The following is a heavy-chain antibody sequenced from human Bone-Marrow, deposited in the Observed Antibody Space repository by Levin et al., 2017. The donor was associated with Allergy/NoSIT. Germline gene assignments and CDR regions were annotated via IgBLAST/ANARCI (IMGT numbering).Heavy chain of an antibody. V-gene: IGHV3-23*01. D-gene: IGHD4-17*01. CDR2: ISGSGDYTYSVDSA. CDR3: AKDPFRTTVTTFDY. J-gene: IGHJ4*02. Sequence: GGSLRLSCAASGFTFGNYAMSWVRQAPGKGLEWVSSISGSGDYTYSVDSAYYADSVKGRFTISRDNSKNTLYLQMKSLRAEDTAVYYCAKDPFRTTVTTFDYWGPGTLVTVSS. CDR1: GFTFGNYA.